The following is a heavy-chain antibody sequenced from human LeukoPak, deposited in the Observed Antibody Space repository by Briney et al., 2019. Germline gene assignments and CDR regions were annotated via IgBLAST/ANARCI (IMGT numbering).Heavy chain of an antibody. D-gene: IGHD3-3*01. CDR1: GFTFSSYA. CDR3: AKLPYYDFWSGFKGGDWFDP. V-gene: IGHV3-23*01. CDR2: ISGSGGST. Sequence: GGSLRLSCAASGFTFSSYAMSWVRKAPGKGLEWVSAISGSGGSTYYADSVKGRFTISRDNSKNTLYLQMNSLRAEDTAVYYCAKLPYYDFWSGFKGGDWFDPWGQGTLVTVSS. J-gene: IGHJ5*02.